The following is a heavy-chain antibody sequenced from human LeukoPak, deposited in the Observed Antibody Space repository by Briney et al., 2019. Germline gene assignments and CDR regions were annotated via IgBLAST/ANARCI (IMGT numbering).Heavy chain of an antibody. J-gene: IGHJ4*02. CDR2: FEPGDGRK. CDR1: GDTLSKLF. Sequence: ASVKVSCKVSGDTLSKLFIHWMRQAPGGGLEWVGGFEPGDGRKVNTDFQGRVTMTEDTSTDTAYVEMSSLTYDDTAVYYCATGTGTGRHFDLWGQGSLVTVSS. D-gene: IGHD1-1*01. V-gene: IGHV1-24*01. CDR3: ATGTGTGRHFDL.